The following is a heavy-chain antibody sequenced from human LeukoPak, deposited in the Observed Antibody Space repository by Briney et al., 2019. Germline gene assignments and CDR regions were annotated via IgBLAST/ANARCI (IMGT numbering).Heavy chain of an antibody. V-gene: IGHV1-69*13. CDR1: GGTFSSYA. CDR3: ARAVTGDCSGGSCYDF. D-gene: IGHD2-15*01. J-gene: IGHJ4*02. Sequence: ASVKASCKASGGTFSSYAISWVRQAPGQGLEWMGGIIPIFGTANYAQKFQGRVTITADESTSTAYMELSSLRSEDTAVYYCARAVTGDCSGGSCYDFWGQGTLVTVSS. CDR2: IIPIFGTA.